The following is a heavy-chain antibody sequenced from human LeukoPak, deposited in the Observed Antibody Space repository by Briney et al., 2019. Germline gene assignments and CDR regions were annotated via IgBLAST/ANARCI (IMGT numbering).Heavy chain of an antibody. V-gene: IGHV4-39*07. Sequence: SETLSLTCTVSGGSISSSSYYWGWIRQPPGKGLEWIGSIYCSGSTHYNPSLKSRVTISVDTSKNQFSLKLSSVTAADTAVYYCARVRSRLVHIDYWGQGTLVTVSS. D-gene: IGHD6-19*01. CDR3: ARVRSRLVHIDY. CDR2: IYCSGST. CDR1: GGSISSSSYY. J-gene: IGHJ4*02.